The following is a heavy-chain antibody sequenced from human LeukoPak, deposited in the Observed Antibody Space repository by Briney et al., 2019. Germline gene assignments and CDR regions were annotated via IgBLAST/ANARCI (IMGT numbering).Heavy chain of an antibody. V-gene: IGHV3-20*04. J-gene: IGHJ4*02. CDR1: GFTFDDYG. CDR2: INWNGGNT. Sequence: SGGSLRLSCAASGFTFDDYGMTWVRQTPGKGLEWVSGINWNGGNTGYADSVKGRFTISRDNANNSLYLQMNSLRAEDTALYYCAKVASNYDFDYWGQGTLVTVSS. CDR3: AKVASNYDFDY. D-gene: IGHD4-11*01.